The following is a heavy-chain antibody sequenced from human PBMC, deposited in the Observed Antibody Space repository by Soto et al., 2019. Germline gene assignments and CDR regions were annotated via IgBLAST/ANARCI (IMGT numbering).Heavy chain of an antibody. Sequence: ASVKVSCKTSGYTFTTYGISWVRQAPGQGLEWMGWISAYNGNTNYARKLQGRVTMTTDTSTSTAYMELRSLRSDDTAVYYCARFYASGSYPYDYWGQGTLVTVSS. V-gene: IGHV1-18*01. CDR3: ARFYASGSYPYDY. CDR1: GYTFTTYG. J-gene: IGHJ4*02. D-gene: IGHD3-10*01. CDR2: ISAYNGNT.